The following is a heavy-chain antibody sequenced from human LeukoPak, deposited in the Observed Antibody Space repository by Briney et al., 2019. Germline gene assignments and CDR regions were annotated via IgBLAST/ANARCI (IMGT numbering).Heavy chain of an antibody. CDR1: GFTFRNFA. Sequence: GGSLRLSCAASGFTFRNFAMSWVRQAPGKGLEWVSAISGSGGSTYYADSVKGRFTISRDNSKNTLYLQMNSLSAEDTAVYYCAKDYGSGSYFDYWGQGTLVTVSS. CDR3: AKDYGSGSYFDY. CDR2: ISGSGGST. J-gene: IGHJ4*02. D-gene: IGHD3-10*01. V-gene: IGHV3-23*01.